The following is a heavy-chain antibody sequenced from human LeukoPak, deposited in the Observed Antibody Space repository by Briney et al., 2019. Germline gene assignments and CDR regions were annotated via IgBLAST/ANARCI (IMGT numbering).Heavy chain of an antibody. CDR1: GGSISSGGYS. V-gene: IGHV4-30-2*01. CDR3: ARGNSRYYYGMDV. J-gene: IGHJ6*04. CDR2: IYHSGST. Sequence: PSETLSLTCAVSGGSISSGGYSSSWIRQPPGTGLEWLGYIYHSGSTYYNPSLKSRVTISVDRSKNQFSLKLSSVTAADTAVYYCARGNSRYYYGMDVWGKGTTVTVSS. D-gene: IGHD1-7*01.